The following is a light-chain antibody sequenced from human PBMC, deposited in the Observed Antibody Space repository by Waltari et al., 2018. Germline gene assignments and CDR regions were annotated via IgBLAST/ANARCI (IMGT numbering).Light chain of an antibody. CDR2: DAS. CDR3: QQRVSWPVT. J-gene: IGKJ2*01. Sequence: EIVLTQSPGTLSVSPGETATLSCRASQAVSNYLGWYQQKPGQPPRILINDASNRAPGVPARFSGSGSGTDFTLTISSLEPEDFGVYYCQQRVSWPVTFGQGTKLEIK. V-gene: IGKV3-11*01. CDR1: QAVSNY.